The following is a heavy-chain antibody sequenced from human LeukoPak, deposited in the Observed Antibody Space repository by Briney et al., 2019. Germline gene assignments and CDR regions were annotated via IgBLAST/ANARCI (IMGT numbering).Heavy chain of an antibody. Sequence: SETLSLTCSVSGGSIRSYYWSWTRQPPGKGLEWIGYIYYSGNTNYNPSLKSRVTISEDTSKNQFSLKLSSVTAADTAVYYCARYRNYYFDYWGQGTLVTVSS. CDR1: GGSIRSYY. CDR2: IYYSGNT. CDR3: ARYRNYYFDY. V-gene: IGHV4-59*08. J-gene: IGHJ4*02. D-gene: IGHD3-10*01.